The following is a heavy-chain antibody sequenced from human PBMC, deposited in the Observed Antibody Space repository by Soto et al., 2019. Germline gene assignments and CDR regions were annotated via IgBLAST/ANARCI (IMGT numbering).Heavy chain of an antibody. CDR1: GGSISSYY. V-gene: IGHV4-59*08. Sequence: SETLSLTCTVSGGSISSYYWSWIRQPPGKGLEWIGYIYYSGSTNYNPSLKSRVTISVDTSKNQFSLKLSSVTAADTAVYYCARLLNYDFWSGPPGAFDIWGQGTMVTVSS. CDR3: ARLLNYDFWSGPPGAFDI. D-gene: IGHD3-3*01. J-gene: IGHJ3*02. CDR2: IYYSGST.